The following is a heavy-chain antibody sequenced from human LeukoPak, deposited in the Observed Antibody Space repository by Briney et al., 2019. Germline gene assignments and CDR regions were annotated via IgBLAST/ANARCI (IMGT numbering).Heavy chain of an antibody. V-gene: IGHV1-8*03. J-gene: IGHJ4*02. CDR1: GYTFTSYD. D-gene: IGHD6-6*01. Sequence: ASVKVSCKASGYTFTSYDINWVRQATGQGLEWMGWMNPNSGNTGYAQKFQGRVTITRNTSISTAYMELSSLRSEDTAVYYCAKDGGAYSSSSRWYFDYWGQGTLVTVSS. CDR2: MNPNSGNT. CDR3: AKDGGAYSSSSRWYFDY.